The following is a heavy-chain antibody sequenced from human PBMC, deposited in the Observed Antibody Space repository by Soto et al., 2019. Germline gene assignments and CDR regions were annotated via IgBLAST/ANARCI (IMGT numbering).Heavy chain of an antibody. CDR3: AKDLYGDYPNSMRHDAFDI. V-gene: IGHV3-23*01. Sequence: GGSLRLSCAASGFTFSSYAMSWVRQAPGKGLEWVSAISGSGGSTYYADSVKGRFTISRDNSKNTLYLQMNSLRAEDTAVYYCAKDLYGDYPNSMRHDAFDIWGQGTMVTVSS. D-gene: IGHD4-17*01. J-gene: IGHJ3*02. CDR1: GFTFSSYA. CDR2: ISGSGGST.